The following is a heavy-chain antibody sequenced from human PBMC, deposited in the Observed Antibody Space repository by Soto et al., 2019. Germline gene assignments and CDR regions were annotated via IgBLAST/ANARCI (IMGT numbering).Heavy chain of an antibody. CDR3: ARENKDVKKSTSIPSGFHVMDV. J-gene: IGHJ6*02. D-gene: IGHD2-2*01. Sequence: SWISKEQGRGLEWVASISTSSSFIYYGDSVRGRFIISRDNAKNSLDLQMDSLRVADTAVYYCARENKDVKKSTSIPSGFHVMDVWVQG. V-gene: IGHV3-21*01. CDR2: ISTSSSFI.